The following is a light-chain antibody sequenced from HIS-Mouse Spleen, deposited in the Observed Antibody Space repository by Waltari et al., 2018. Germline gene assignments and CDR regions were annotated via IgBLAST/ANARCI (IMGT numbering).Light chain of an antibody. V-gene: IGKV4-1*01. CDR2: WAS. CDR3: QQYYSAPWT. Sequence: DIVMTQSPDSLAVSLGERATINCKSSQSVLYSSNTKNYLAWYQQKPGQPPKLLIYWASTRESGVPDRFSGSGSETDFTLTISSLQAEDVAVYYCQQYYSAPWTFGQGPKVEIK. CDR1: QSVLYSSNTKNY. J-gene: IGKJ1*01.